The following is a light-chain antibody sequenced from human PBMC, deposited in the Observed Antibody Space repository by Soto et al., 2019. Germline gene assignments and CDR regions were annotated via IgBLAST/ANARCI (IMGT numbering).Light chain of an antibody. CDR3: QQTYSPSIT. J-gene: IGKJ3*01. V-gene: IGKV1-39*01. CDR1: QSISNH. Sequence: DTQMTQSPSSLSASVGDRVTITCRASQSISNHLNWYQQKPGKAPKVLIYAASNLQNGVPSRFSGSGSGTEFTLPITNLQPEDFATYYCQQTYSPSITFGPGTKVDVK. CDR2: AAS.